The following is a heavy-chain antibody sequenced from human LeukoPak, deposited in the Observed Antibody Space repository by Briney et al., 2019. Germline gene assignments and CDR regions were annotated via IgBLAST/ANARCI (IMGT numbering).Heavy chain of an antibody. CDR1: GGSISSSSYY. V-gene: IGHV4-39*01. CDR2: IYYSGST. J-gene: IGHJ4*02. CDR3: ARAQTYYYDSSGYYHSSYFDY. Sequence: SETLSLTCTVSGGSISSSSYYWGWIRQPPGKGLEWIGSIYYSGSTYYNPSLKSRVTISVDTSKNQFSLKLSSVTAADTAVYYCARAQTYYYDSSGYYHSSYFDYWGQGTLVTVSS. D-gene: IGHD3-22*01.